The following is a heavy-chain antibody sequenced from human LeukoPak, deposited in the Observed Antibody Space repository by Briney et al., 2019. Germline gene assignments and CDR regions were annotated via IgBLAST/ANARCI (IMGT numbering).Heavy chain of an antibody. CDR2: ISSSGGST. Sequence: GGSLRLSCAASGFTFSSYAMSWVRLAPGKGLEWVSAISSSGGSTYYADSVKGRFTISRDNSKNTLYLQMNSLRAEDTAVCYCAKDSTPVYSSGWFFDYWGQGTLVTVSS. CDR3: AKDSTPVYSSGWFFDY. J-gene: IGHJ4*02. V-gene: IGHV3-23*01. D-gene: IGHD6-19*01. CDR1: GFTFSSYA.